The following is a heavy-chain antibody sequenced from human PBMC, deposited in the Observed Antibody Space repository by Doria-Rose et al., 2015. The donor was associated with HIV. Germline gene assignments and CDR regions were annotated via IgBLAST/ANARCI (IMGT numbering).Heavy chain of an antibody. CDR2: MNPNSGDT. J-gene: IGHJ5*02. Sequence: AEVQKPGASVKVSCTSSGYPFTNYDITWVRQVTGQGLEWMGWMNPNSGDTGYTQNFQGRVTMTRNTSIGTAYMELSSLRSEDTAVYYCARGKSYYNFWCDFPRCDPWGQGTLVTVSS. D-gene: IGHD3-3*01. CDR3: ARGKSYYNFWCDFPRCDP. CDR1: GYPFTNYD. V-gene: IGHV1-8*02.